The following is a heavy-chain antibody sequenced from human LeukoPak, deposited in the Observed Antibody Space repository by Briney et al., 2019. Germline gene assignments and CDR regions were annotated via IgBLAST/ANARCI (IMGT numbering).Heavy chain of an antibody. V-gene: IGHV3-7*05. D-gene: IGHD5-24*01. CDR2: IKEDGSEK. J-gene: IGHJ5*02. Sequence: GGSLRLSCAASGFTFSNYWMIWVRQAQGKGLEWVGNIKEDGSEKRYADSVRGRFTISRDNAQTSIYLQMNSLRAKDTAVYYCARASKPWLQLTWGQGTLVTVSS. CDR1: GFTFSNYW. CDR3: ARASKPWLQLT.